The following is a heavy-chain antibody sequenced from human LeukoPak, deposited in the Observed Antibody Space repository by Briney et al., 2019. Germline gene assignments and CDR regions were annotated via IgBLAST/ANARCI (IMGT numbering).Heavy chain of an antibody. V-gene: IGHV3-30*04. CDR1: GFTFSSYA. CDR2: ISYHGSNK. J-gene: IGHJ3*02. CDR3: ARRDIVVVPAAIFGAFDI. D-gene: IGHD2-2*02. Sequence: PGGSLRLSCAASGFTFSSYAVHWVRQAPGRGLEWVALISYHGSNKYYADSVKGRFTISRDNSKNTLYLQMNSLRAEDTALYYCARRDIVVVPAAIFGAFDIWGQGTMVTVSS.